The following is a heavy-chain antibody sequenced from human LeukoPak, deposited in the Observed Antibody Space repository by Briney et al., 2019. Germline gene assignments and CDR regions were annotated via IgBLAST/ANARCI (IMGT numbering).Heavy chain of an antibody. D-gene: IGHD6-19*01. CDR2: ISSSSSYI. CDR1: GFTFSSYW. J-gene: IGHJ4*02. V-gene: IGHV3-21*01. Sequence: PGGSLRLSCAASGFTFSSYWMSWVRQAPGKGLEWVSSISSSSSYIYYADSVKGRFTISRDNAKNSLYLQMNSLRAEDTAVYYCARDYFSIAVGFDYWGQGTLVTVSS. CDR3: ARDYFSIAVGFDY.